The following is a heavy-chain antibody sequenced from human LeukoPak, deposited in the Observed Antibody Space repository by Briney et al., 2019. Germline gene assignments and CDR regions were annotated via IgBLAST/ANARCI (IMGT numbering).Heavy chain of an antibody. Sequence: GGSLRLSCAASGFSFSSQWMHWVRQAPGKGLVWVARINSAGSSTRYAVSVKGRFTVSRDNANNTLYLQMNSLRAEDTAVYYCARSDYFDYWGQGTLVTVSS. V-gene: IGHV3-74*01. CDR1: GFSFSSQW. CDR2: INSAGSST. CDR3: ARSDYFDY. J-gene: IGHJ4*02.